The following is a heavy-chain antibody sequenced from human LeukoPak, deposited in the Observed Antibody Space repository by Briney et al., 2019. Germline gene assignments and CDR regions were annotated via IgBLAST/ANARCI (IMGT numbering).Heavy chain of an antibody. J-gene: IGHJ4*02. CDR2: TRYNGSNK. CDR3: AKDRSGSYSQGLDY. D-gene: IGHD1-26*01. Sequence: PGRSLRLSCAASGFIFSSYGMHWVRQAPGKGLEWVAFTRYNGSNKYYADSVKGRFTISRDNSKNTLYLQMNSLRAEDTAVYHCAKDRSGSYSQGLDYWGQGTLVTVSS. V-gene: IGHV3-30*02. CDR1: GFIFSSYG.